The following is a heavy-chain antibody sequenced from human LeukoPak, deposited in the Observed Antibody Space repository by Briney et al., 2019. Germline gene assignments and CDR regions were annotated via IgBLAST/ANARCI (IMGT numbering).Heavy chain of an antibody. Sequence: PSETLSLTCAVYGGSFSGYYWSWIRQPPGKGLEWIGEINHSGSTNYNPSLKSRVTISVDTSKNQFSLKLSSVTAADTAAYYCARGGEIFGVVVEDYWGQGTLVTVSS. D-gene: IGHD3-3*01. V-gene: IGHV4-34*01. CDR3: ARGGEIFGVVVEDY. J-gene: IGHJ4*02. CDR1: GGSFSGYY. CDR2: INHSGST.